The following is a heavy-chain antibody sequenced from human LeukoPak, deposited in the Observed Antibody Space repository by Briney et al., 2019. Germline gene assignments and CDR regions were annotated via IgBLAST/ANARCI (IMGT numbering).Heavy chain of an antibody. Sequence: SETLSLTCTVSGGSITTYYWTWIRQTPDKGLQFIGSFYHTGSTNYNPSLESAVTISEDTSKNQISLELRSVTAADTAVYYCATSIGWPNVFDHWGQGILVTVSP. CDR1: GGSITTYY. J-gene: IGHJ4*02. CDR3: ATSIGWPNVFDH. CDR2: FYHTGST. V-gene: IGHV4-59*01. D-gene: IGHD2-21*01.